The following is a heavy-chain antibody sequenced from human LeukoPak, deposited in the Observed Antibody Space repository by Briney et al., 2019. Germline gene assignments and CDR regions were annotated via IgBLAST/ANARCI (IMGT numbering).Heavy chain of an antibody. CDR2: ISSSSSYI. J-gene: IGHJ4*02. CDR1: GFTFSSYS. D-gene: IGHD6-13*01. V-gene: IGHV3-21*01. CDR3: ARDGSSWRKFGY. Sequence: TGGSLRLSCAASGFTFSSYSMNWVRQAPGKGLEWVSSISSSSSYIYYADSVKGRFTISRDNAKNSLYLQMNSLRAEDTAVYYCARDGSSWRKFGYWGQGTLVTVSS.